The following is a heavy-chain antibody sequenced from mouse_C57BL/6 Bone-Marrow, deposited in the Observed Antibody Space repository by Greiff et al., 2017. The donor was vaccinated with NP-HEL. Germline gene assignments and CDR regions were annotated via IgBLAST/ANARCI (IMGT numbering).Heavy chain of an antibody. CDR2: IHPSDSDT. CDR1: GYSFTSYW. CDR3: AIARFLWFAY. V-gene: IGHV1-74*01. Sequence: QVHVKQPGAELVKPGASVSVSCKASGYSFTSYWMHWVKQRPGQGLEWIGRIHPSDSDTNYNQKFKGMATLTVDKSSSTAYTQLSSLTSEDSAVYYCAIARFLWFAYWGQGTLVTVSA. J-gene: IGHJ3*01.